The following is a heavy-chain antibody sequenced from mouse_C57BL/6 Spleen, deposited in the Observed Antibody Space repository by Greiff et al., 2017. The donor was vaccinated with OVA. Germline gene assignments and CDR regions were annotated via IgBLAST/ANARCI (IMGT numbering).Heavy chain of an antibody. J-gene: IGHJ1*03. CDR2: IDPSDSYT. Sequence: QVQLQQPGAELVMPGASVKLSCKASGYTFTSYWMHWVKQRPGQGLEWIGEIDPSDSYTNYNQKFKGKSTLTVDKSSSTAYMQLSSLTSEDSAVYDCARVPTTVVATGYFDVWGTGTTVTVSS. CDR3: ARVPTTVVATGYFDV. D-gene: IGHD1-1*01. CDR1: GYTFTSYW. V-gene: IGHV1-69*01.